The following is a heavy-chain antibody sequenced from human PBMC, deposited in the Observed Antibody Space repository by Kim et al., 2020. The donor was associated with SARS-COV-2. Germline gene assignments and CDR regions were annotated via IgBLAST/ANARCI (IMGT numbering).Heavy chain of an antibody. CDR2: INHSGST. D-gene: IGHD3-3*01. Sequence: SETLSLTCAVYGGSFSGYYWSWIRQPPGKGLEWIGEINHSGSTNYNPSLKSRVTISVDTSKNQFSLKLSSVTAADTAVYYCARRGFFGVVIIRIGWFDP. V-gene: IGHV4-34*01. J-gene: IGHJ5*02. CDR3: ARRGFFGVVIIRIGWFDP. CDR1: GGSFSGYY.